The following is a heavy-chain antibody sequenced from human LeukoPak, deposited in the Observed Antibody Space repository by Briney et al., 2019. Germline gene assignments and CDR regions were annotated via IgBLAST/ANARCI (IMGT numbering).Heavy chain of an antibody. CDR1: GFTFSSYG. CDR2: IRYDGSNK. Sequence: GGSLRLSCAASGFTFSSYGMHWVRQAPGKGLEWVAFIRYDGSNKYYADSVKGRFTISRDNSKNTLYLQMNSLRAEDTAVYYCARDPDTAMVYYFDYWGQGTLVTVSS. D-gene: IGHD5-18*01. V-gene: IGHV3-30*02. CDR3: ARDPDTAMVYYFDY. J-gene: IGHJ4*02.